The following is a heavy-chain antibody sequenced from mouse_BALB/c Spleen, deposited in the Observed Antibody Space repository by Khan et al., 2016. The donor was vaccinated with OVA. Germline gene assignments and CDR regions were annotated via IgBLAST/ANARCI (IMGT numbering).Heavy chain of an antibody. CDR3: AKDTSGCWFAY. Sequence: QVQLKESGPGLVAPSQSLSITCTVSGFSLTTYGISWVRQPPGKGLEWLGVIWGDGSTNYHSALRSRLSISKDNSKSQVLLKLNSLQTDDTATYYGAKDTSGCWFAYWGQGTLVTVSA. D-gene: IGHD3-2*01. CDR2: IWGDGST. J-gene: IGHJ3*01. CDR1: GFSLTTYG. V-gene: IGHV2-3*01.